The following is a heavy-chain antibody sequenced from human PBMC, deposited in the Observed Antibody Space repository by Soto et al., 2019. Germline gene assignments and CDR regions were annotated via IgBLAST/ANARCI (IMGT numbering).Heavy chain of an antibody. J-gene: IGHJ4*02. Sequence: GASVKVSCKASGGTFSSYAISWVRQAPGQGLEWMGGIIPIFGTANYAQKFQGRVTITADESTSTAYMELSSLRSEDTAVYYCARDIYYDSSGYYYRCDYWGQGTLVTVSS. CDR1: GGTFSSYA. CDR2: IIPIFGTA. CDR3: ARDIYYDSSGYYYRCDY. V-gene: IGHV1-69*13. D-gene: IGHD3-22*01.